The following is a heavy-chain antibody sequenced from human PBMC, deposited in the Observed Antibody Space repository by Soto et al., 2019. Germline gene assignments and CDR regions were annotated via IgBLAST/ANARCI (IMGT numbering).Heavy chain of an antibody. CDR2: INAYNGGT. Sequence: ASVKVSCKASGYIFTAYAIHWVRQAPGQGLEWMGWINAYNGGTNYSQNLQGRVTMTTDTSTSTAYMELRSLRSDDTAVYYCARGPLLAINWFDPWGQGTLVTVSS. CDR3: ARGPLLAINWFDP. CDR1: GYIFTAYA. V-gene: IGHV1-18*04. J-gene: IGHJ5*02.